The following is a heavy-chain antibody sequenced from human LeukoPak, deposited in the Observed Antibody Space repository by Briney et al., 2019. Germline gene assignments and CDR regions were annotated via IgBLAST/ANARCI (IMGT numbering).Heavy chain of an antibody. J-gene: IGHJ4*02. Sequence: SVKVSCKASGGTFSSYAISWVRQAPGQGLEWMGRIIPILDIANYAQKLQGRVTITADKSTSTAYMELSSLRSEDTAVYYCARVQRGYSFGQTDYWGQGTLVTVSS. V-gene: IGHV1-69*04. CDR3: ARVQRGYSFGQTDY. CDR1: GGTFSSYA. CDR2: IIPILDIA. D-gene: IGHD5-18*01.